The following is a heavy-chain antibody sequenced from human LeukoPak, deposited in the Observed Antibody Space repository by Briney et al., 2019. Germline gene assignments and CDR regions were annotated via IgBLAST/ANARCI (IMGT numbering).Heavy chain of an antibody. CDR3: VREGYNNTWYRS. J-gene: IGHJ5*02. CDR1: GFTVSSNY. D-gene: IGHD6-13*01. Sequence: PGESLRLSCAASGFTVSSNYMSWVRQAPGKGLEWVSVMYSGGKTYYADSVKGRFTISRDNSKNTLHLQMNSLRAEDTAAYYCVREGYNNTWYRSWGQGTLVTVST. CDR2: MYSGGKT. V-gene: IGHV3-53*01.